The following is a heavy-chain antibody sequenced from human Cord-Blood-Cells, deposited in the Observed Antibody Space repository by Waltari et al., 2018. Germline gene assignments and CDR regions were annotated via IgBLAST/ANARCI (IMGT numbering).Heavy chain of an antibody. CDR1: GRSISSGGYY. D-gene: IGHD5-12*01. Sequence: QVQLQESGPGLAKPSQTLSLTCTVAGRSISSGGYYWSWIRQPPGKGLEWIGYIYYSGSTYYNPSLKSRVTISVDTSKNQFSLKLSSVTAADTAVYYCARDLGYSGYDYYFDYWGQGTLVTVSS. CDR2: IYYSGST. CDR3: ARDLGYSGYDYYFDY. V-gene: IGHV4-30-4*08. J-gene: IGHJ4*02.